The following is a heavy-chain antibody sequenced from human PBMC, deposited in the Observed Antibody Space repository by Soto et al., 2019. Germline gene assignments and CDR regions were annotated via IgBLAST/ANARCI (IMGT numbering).Heavy chain of an antibody. CDR1: GYTFTSYY. J-gene: IGHJ3*02. CDR3: ARGRGIVVVVAARDASDI. Sequence: QVQLVQSGAEVKKPGASVKVSCKASGYTFTSYYMHWVRQAPGQGLEWMGIINPSGGSTSYAQKXQGRVTMTGDXXTXTXXMELGGLRSEDTAVYYCARGRGIVVVVAARDASDIWGQGTMVTVSS. D-gene: IGHD2-15*01. CDR2: INPSGGST. V-gene: IGHV1-46*01.